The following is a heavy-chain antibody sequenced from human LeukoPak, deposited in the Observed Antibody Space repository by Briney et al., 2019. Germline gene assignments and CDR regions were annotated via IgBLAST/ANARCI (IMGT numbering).Heavy chain of an antibody. V-gene: IGHV1-18*01. CDR3: ARANLWIGEHWFDP. CDR1: GYIFTSYG. Sequence: GASVKVSCTASGYIFTSYGISWVRQAPGQGLEWMGWISAYGVSTDYAQKFQDRVTMTADTSTNTAYMELRSLRPDDTAVYYCARANLWIGEHWFDPWGQGTLVIVSP. D-gene: IGHD3-10*01. CDR2: ISAYGVST. J-gene: IGHJ5*02.